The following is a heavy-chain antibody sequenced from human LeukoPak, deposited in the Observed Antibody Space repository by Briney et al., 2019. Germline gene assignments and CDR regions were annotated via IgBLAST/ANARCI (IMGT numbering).Heavy chain of an antibody. Sequence: GRSLRLSCAASGFTFSNSGMHWVRQAPGKGLEWVAVLSYDGSDKYHADSVKGRFTISRDNAKNSLYLQMNSLRAEDTAVYYCARVGVDYYDSSGYLGTAFDIWGQGTMVTVSS. V-gene: IGHV3-30*03. D-gene: IGHD3-22*01. CDR3: ARVGVDYYDSSGYLGTAFDI. CDR1: GFTFSNSG. CDR2: LSYDGSDK. J-gene: IGHJ3*02.